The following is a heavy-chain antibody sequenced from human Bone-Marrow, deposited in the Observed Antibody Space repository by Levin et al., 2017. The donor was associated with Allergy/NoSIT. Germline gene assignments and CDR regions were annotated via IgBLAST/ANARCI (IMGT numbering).Heavy chain of an antibody. D-gene: IGHD3-22*01. J-gene: IGHJ4*02. Sequence: GGSLRLSCGSSGFDFSDHYMSWIRQAPGKRLEWVSYISSSGSTIYFADSVKGRFAISRDNAKNSLFLQMNSLRAEDTAVYYCARDLDSSGFSAAVGFDYWGRGTLVTVSS. CDR2: ISSSGSTI. V-gene: IGHV3-11*01. CDR3: ARDLDSSGFSAAVGFDY. CDR1: GFDFSDHY.